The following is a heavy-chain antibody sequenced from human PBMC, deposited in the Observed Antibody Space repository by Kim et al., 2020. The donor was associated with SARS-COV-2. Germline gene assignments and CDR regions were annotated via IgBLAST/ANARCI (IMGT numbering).Heavy chain of an antibody. D-gene: IGHD2-15*01. J-gene: IGHJ4*02. V-gene: IGHV4-34*01. CDR3: ARVVVAAIAGYYFDY. Sequence: PSLKSRVTISVDTSKNQFSLKLSSVTAADTAVYYCARVVVAAIAGYYFDYWGQGTLVTVSS.